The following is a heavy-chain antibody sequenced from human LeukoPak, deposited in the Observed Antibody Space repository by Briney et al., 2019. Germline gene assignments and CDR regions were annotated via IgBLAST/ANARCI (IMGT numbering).Heavy chain of an antibody. D-gene: IGHD3-10*01. CDR3: ARTTRMVRGIYYSDH. CDR2: IYYSGST. V-gene: IGHV4-39*01. Sequence: PSETLSLTCTVSGDSISSNTYYWGWIRQPPGKGLEWIGSIYYSGSTYYNPSLKGRVTISVDTSKNQLSLKLSSVTAADTAVYYCARTTRMVRGIYYSDHWGQGTLVTVSS. J-gene: IGHJ4*02. CDR1: GDSISSNTYY.